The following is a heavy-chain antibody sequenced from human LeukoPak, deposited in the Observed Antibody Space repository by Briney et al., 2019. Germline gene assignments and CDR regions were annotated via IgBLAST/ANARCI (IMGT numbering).Heavy chain of an antibody. V-gene: IGHV1-69*13. D-gene: IGHD2-2*01. J-gene: IGHJ5*02. CDR1: GGTFSSYA. Sequence: ASVKVSCKASGGTFSSYAISWVRQAPGQGLEWMGGIIPIFGTANYAQKFQGRVTITADESTSTAYMELSSLRSEDTAVYYCARDSNLGYCSSTSCFKRPRKRFDPWGQGTLVTVSS. CDR2: IIPIFGTA. CDR3: ARDSNLGYCSSTSCFKRPRKRFDP.